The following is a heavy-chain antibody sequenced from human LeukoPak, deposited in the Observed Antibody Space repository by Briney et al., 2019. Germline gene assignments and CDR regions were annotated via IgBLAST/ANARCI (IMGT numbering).Heavy chain of an antibody. D-gene: IGHD2-8*02. CDR1: GGSISSGSYY. CDR3: ARQLPGGWFDP. Sequence: SQTLSLTCTVSGGSISSGSYYWSWIRQPAGKGLEWIGRIYTSGSTNYNPSLMSRVTISVDTSKNQFSLKLSSVTAADTAVYYCARQLPGGWFDPWGQGTLVTVSS. CDR2: IYTSGST. V-gene: IGHV4-61*02. J-gene: IGHJ5*02.